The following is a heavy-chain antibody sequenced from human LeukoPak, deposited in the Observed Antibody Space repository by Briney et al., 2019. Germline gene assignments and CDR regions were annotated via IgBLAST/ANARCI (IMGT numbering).Heavy chain of an antibody. Sequence: PGGSLRLSCAASGFTFSNAWMSWVRQAPGKGLEWVGRIKSKTDGGTTDYAAPVKGRFTISRDDSKNTLYLQMNSLKTEDTAVYYCARDMGYCSSTSCYTGYMDVWGKGTTVTVS. J-gene: IGHJ6*03. CDR2: IKSKTDGGTT. CDR3: ARDMGYCSSTSCYTGYMDV. D-gene: IGHD2-2*02. CDR1: GFTFSNAW. V-gene: IGHV3-15*01.